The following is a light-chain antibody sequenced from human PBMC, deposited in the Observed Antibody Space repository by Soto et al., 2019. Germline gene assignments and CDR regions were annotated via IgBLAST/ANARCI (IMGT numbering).Light chain of an antibody. CDR1: SSDVGGYNS. CDR2: DVS. V-gene: IGLV2-14*01. J-gene: IGLJ3*02. CDR3: NSYTSSSTWV. Sequence: QSVLTQPASVSGSPGQAITISCTGTSSDVGGYNSVSWYQQHPGKATKLMIYDVSNRPSGVSNRFSGSKSGNTASLTISGLQAEDEADYYCNSYTSSSTWVFGGGTKLTVL.